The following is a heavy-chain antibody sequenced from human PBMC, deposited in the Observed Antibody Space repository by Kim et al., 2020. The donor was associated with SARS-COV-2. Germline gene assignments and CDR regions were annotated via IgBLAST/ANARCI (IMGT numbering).Heavy chain of an antibody. D-gene: IGHD6-6*01. CDR1: GGTFSSYA. V-gene: IGHV1-69*13. CDR2: IIPIFGTA. CDR3: ARAGIAARNFDY. J-gene: IGHJ4*02. Sequence: SVKVSCKASGGTFSSYAISWVRQAPGQGLEWMGGIIPIFGTANYAQKFQGRVTITADESTSTSYMELSSLRSEDTAVYYCARAGIAARNFDYWGQGTLVTVSS.